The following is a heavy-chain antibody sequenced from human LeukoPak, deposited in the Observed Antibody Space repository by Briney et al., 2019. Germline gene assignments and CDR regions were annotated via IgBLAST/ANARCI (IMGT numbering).Heavy chain of an antibody. CDR2: ISSSGSTI. V-gene: IGHV3-48*03. Sequence: GGSLRLSCAASGFTFSSYEMNWVRQAPGKGLEWVSYISSSGSTIYYADSVKGRFTISRDNAKNSLYLQMNSLRAEDTAVYYCARDTGSTGSYGSDYWGQGTLVTVSS. CDR3: ARDTGSTGSYGSDY. CDR1: GFTFSSYE. J-gene: IGHJ4*02. D-gene: IGHD2-2*01.